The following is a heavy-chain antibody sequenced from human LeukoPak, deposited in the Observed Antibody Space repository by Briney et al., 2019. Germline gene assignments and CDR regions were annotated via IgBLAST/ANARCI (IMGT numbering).Heavy chain of an antibody. CDR2: ISGSGSST. V-gene: IGHV3-23*01. Sequence: GGPLRLSCGASGFPFSSYAMSWVRQATGKGLGWVSAISGSGSSTYYADSVKGRFTISRDNSKNTLYLQMNSLRAEDTAVYYCAKDHYDYVWGRLDYWGQGTLVTVSS. D-gene: IGHD3-16*01. CDR3: AKDHYDYVWGRLDY. CDR1: GFPFSSYA. J-gene: IGHJ4*02.